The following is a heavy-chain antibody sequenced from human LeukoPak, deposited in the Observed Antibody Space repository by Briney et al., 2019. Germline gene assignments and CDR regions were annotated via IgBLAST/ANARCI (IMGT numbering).Heavy chain of an antibody. D-gene: IGHD5-18*01. V-gene: IGHV5-51*01. CDR1: GYSFTSYW. J-gene: IGHJ5*02. CDR2: IYPGDSDT. CDR3: ARHRDTAMVTPYNWFDP. Sequence: GESLKISCKGSGYSFTSYWIGWVRQMPGKGLERMGIIYPGDSDTRYSPSFQGQVTISADKSISTAYLQWSSLKASDTAMYYCARHRDTAMVTPYNWFDPWGQGTLVTVSS.